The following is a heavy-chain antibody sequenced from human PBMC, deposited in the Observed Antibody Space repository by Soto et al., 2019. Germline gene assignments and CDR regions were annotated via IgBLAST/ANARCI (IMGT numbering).Heavy chain of an antibody. D-gene: IGHD2-2*01. V-gene: IGHV4-34*01. CDR2: ANHSGTT. CDR3: ARGIGYCSSINCYSSRRLRFDS. Sequence: WTWIRQSPEKGLEWIGEANHSGTTYYNPSLKTRVTISVHTPKNQFSLKMSSVTAADTAVYYCARGIGYCSSINCYSSRRLRFDSWCKGTLVTVSS. J-gene: IGHJ4*02.